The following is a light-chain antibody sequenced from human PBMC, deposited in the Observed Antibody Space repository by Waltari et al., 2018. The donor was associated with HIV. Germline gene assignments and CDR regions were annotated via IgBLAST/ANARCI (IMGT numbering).Light chain of an antibody. CDR3: CSYARSSTRI. V-gene: IGLV2-23*02. CDR2: EVS. Sequence: QSALTPPASVSGTPGQSITIPRTGTSSALGSYNLVSWYQQHPGKAPKLLIYEVSKRPSEVSNRFSGSKSGNTASLTISGLQAEDEADYYCCSYARSSTRIFGGGTKLTVL. J-gene: IGLJ2*01. CDR1: SSALGSYNL.